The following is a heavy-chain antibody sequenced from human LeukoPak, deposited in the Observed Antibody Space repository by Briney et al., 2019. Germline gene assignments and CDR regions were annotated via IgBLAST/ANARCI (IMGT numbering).Heavy chain of an antibody. V-gene: IGHV3-21*01. CDR3: ARDVAGHYDSSGYYFY. CDR1: GFTFTTYW. Sequence: GGSLRLSCAASGFTFTTYWMSWVRQAPGRGLEWVSFISSSSSYIYYADSVKGRFTISRDNAKNSLYLQMNSLRAEDTAVYYCARDVAGHYDSSGYYFYWGQGTLVTVSS. J-gene: IGHJ4*02. CDR2: ISSSSSYI. D-gene: IGHD3-22*01.